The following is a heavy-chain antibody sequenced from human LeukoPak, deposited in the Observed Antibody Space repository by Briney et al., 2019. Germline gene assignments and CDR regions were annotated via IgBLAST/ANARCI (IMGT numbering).Heavy chain of an antibody. CDR1: GFTFSSYG. Sequence: GGSLRLSCAASGFTFSSYGMHWVRQAPVKGLEWVAFIRYDGSNEYYADSVKGRFTISRDTSKNTLYLQMNSLRTEDTAVYYCARDQYGSGSYYAYYFDYWGQGTLVTVSS. V-gene: IGHV3-30*02. CDR3: ARDQYGSGSYYAYYFDY. D-gene: IGHD3-10*01. J-gene: IGHJ4*02. CDR2: IRYDGSNE.